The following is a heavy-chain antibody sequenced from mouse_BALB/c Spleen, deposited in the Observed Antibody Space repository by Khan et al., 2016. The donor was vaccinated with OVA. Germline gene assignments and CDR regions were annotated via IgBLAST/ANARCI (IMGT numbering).Heavy chain of an antibody. J-gene: IGHJ3*01. CDR2: INPSTGYT. Sequence: QVQLKRSGAELAKPGASVKMSCKASGYTFTSYWMHWVKQRPGQGLEWIGYINPSTGYTEYNQRFKDKATLTADKSSSTAYMQLSSLTSEDSAVYYCANHERSSAWLTYWGQGTLVTVSA. CDR3: ANHERSSAWLTY. V-gene: IGHV1-7*01. CDR1: GYTFTSYW.